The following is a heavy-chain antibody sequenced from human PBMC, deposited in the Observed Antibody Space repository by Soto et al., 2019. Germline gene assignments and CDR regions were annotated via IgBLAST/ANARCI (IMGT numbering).Heavy chain of an antibody. D-gene: IGHD2-21*02. CDR2: INVGNGNT. Sequence: ASVKVSCKASGYTFTSYAMHWVRQAPGQRLEWMGWINVGNGNTKYSQKFQGRVTITRDTSASIAYMELSSLRSEDTAVYYCARSIVVVTALDYWGQGTLVTVSS. V-gene: IGHV1-3*01. CDR3: ARSIVVVTALDY. CDR1: GYTFTSYA. J-gene: IGHJ4*02.